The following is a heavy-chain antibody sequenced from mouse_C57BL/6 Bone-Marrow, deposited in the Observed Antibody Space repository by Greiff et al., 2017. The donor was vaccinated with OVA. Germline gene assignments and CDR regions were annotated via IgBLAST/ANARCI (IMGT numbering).Heavy chain of an antibody. D-gene: IGHD2-5*01. Sequence: DVMLVESGRGLVKPGGSLKLSCAASGFTFSSYAMSWVRQTPEKRLEWVATISDGGSYTYYPDNVKGRFTISRDNAKNNLYLQMSHLKSEDTAMYYCARERAYYSKDYWGQGTTLTVSS. CDR2: ISDGGSYT. CDR1: GFTFSSYA. V-gene: IGHV5-4*01. J-gene: IGHJ2*01. CDR3: ARERAYYSKDY.